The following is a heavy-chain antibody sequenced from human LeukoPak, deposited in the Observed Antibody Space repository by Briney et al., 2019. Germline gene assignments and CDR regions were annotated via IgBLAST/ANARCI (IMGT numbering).Heavy chain of an antibody. J-gene: IGHJ4*02. D-gene: IGHD3-10*01. V-gene: IGHV4-38-2*02. CDR2: IYHSGST. Sequence: SETLSLTCTVSGYSISSGYYWGWIRQPPGKGLEWIGSIYHSGSTYYNPSLKSRVTISVDTSKNQFSLKLSSVTAADTAVYYCARVPYYYGSGSYSDYWGQGTLVTVSS. CDR1: GYSISSGYY. CDR3: ARVPYYYGSGSYSDY.